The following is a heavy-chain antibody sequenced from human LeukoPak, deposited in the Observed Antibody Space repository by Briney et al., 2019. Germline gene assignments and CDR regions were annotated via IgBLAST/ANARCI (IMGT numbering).Heavy chain of an antibody. J-gene: IGHJ4*02. CDR1: GFTFDDYA. CDR3: VRSRAASLGYFDY. V-gene: IGHV3-43D*03. D-gene: IGHD7-27*01. CDR2: SSWIGGST. Sequence: GGSLRLSCAVSGFTFDDYALHWVRQVPGKGLEWLAFSSWIGGSTGYVDSVKGRFYISRDNIKNSLYLEMNSLRPEDTALYYCVRSRAASLGYFDYWGQGTLVTVSS.